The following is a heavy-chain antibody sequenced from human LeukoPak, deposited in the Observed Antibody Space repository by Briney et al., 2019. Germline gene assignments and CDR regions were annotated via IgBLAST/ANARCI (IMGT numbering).Heavy chain of an antibody. V-gene: IGHV3-48*03. CDR3: ARGGSSGYIYNAFDI. J-gene: IGHJ3*02. CDR1: GLVSGGYE. D-gene: IGHD3-22*01. CDR2: ISSSGTTI. Sequence: PGGSLTLSCAASGLVSGGYEMKWVRQAPGKGLEWVSYISSSGTTIYNSDSEGRFTISRDKAKNSLYLQMNSLRDEDTAVYYCARGGSSGYIYNAFDIWGRGTMVTVSS.